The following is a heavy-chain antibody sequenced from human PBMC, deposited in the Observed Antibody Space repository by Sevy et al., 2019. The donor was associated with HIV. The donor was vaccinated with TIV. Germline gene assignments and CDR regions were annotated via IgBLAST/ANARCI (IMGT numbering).Heavy chain of an antibody. Sequence: LRLSCTVSGGSISSGGYYWSWIRQHPGKGLGWIGYIYYSGSTYYNPSLKSRVTISVDTSKNQFSLKLSSVTAADTAVYYCARDGRGGGGDYWGQGTLVTVSS. CDR1: GGSISSGGYY. CDR2: IYYSGST. CDR3: ARDGRGGGGDY. D-gene: IGHD3-16*01. V-gene: IGHV4-31*03. J-gene: IGHJ4*02.